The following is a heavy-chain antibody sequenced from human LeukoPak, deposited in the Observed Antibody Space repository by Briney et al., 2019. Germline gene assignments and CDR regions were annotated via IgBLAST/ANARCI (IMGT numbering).Heavy chain of an antibody. Sequence: PGGSLRLSCAASGFTVSSNYLSWVRQAPGKGLEWVSVIDSDGSTYYADAVKGRFIISRDNSKNTLYLQMNSLRAEDTAVYYCARDSYCSSTSCWVDTAMVSSFDYWGQGTLVTVSS. CDR2: IDSDGST. D-gene: IGHD2-2*01. CDR3: ARDSYCSSTSCWVDTAMVSSFDY. V-gene: IGHV3-66*01. CDR1: GFTVSSNY. J-gene: IGHJ4*02.